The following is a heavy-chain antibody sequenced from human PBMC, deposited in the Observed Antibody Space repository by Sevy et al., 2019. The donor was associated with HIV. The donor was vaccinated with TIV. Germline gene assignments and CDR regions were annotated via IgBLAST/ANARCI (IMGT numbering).Heavy chain of an antibody. CDR3: AKDLAGPGRRYFDY. CDR1: GFTFSNYG. J-gene: IGHJ4*02. Sequence: GGSLRLSCAASGFTFSNYGMHWVRQVQGKGLEWVTFIRYDGSDKNYAASVKGRLTISRDDSKNTLYLQMDSLRAEDTAIYYCAKDLAGPGRRYFDYWGQGTLVTVSS. D-gene: IGHD6-13*01. CDR2: IRYDGSDK. V-gene: IGHV3-30*02.